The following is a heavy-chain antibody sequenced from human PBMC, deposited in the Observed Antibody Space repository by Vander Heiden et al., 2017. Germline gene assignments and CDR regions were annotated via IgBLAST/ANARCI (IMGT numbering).Heavy chain of an antibody. CDR2: ISGSGGST. CDR1: GFTFSSSA. J-gene: IGHJ4*02. V-gene: IGHV3-23*01. D-gene: IGHD6-19*01. CDR3: AKTRVSSGWNFDY. Sequence: EVQLLESGGGLVQPGGSLRLSCAASGFTFSSSAMSWVRQAPGKGLEWVSAISGSGGSTYYADSVKGRFTISRDNSKNTLYLQMNSLRAEDTAVYYCAKTRVSSGWNFDYWGQGTLVTVSS.